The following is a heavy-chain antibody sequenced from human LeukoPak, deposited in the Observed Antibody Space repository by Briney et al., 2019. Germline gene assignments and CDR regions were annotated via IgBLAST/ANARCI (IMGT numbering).Heavy chain of an antibody. D-gene: IGHD1-26*01. J-gene: IGHJ4*02. Sequence: PSETLSLTCTVSGGSISSYYWSWIRQPPGKGLEWIGYIYYSGSTYYNPSLKSRVTISVDTSKNQFSLKLSSVTAADTAVYYCARDTRYSGSDYWGQGTLVTVSS. V-gene: IGHV4-59*12. CDR2: IYYSGST. CDR1: GGSISSYY. CDR3: ARDTRYSGSDY.